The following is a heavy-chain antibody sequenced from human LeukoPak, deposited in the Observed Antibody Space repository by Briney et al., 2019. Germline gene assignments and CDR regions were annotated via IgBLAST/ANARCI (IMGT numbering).Heavy chain of an antibody. CDR2: TSNDGRSK. CDR1: GFTFRNDI. D-gene: IGHD1/OR15-1a*01. V-gene: IGHV3-30*04. J-gene: IGHJ4*02. Sequence: GGSLRHSCPASGFTFRNDIFHWVRQAPGKGLEWVAVTSNDGRSKFYADSVKGRFTISRDDSNNMLYLQMNSLRAEDTAIYYCAGETSGVTGTTSFDYWGQGTLVTVSS. CDR3: AGETSGVTGTTSFDY.